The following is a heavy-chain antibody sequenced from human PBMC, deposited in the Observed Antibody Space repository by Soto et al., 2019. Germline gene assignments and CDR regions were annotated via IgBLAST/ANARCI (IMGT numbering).Heavy chain of an antibody. Sequence: QVQLQQWGAGLLKPSETLSLTCAVYGGSFSGYYWTWIRQPPGTGLEWIGEINHSGSTNYNPSLKRRVTIPVDASTTQFSLKPTSVTAADTAVYYCARDKITGLSDYWGQGTVVTVSS. V-gene: IGHV4-34*01. CDR2: INHSGST. CDR1: GGSFSGYY. CDR3: ARDKITGLSDY. J-gene: IGHJ4*02. D-gene: IGHD2-8*02.